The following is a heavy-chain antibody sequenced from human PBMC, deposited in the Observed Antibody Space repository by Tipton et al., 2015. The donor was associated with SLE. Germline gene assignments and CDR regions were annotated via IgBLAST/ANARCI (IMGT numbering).Heavy chain of an antibody. J-gene: IGHJ4*02. CDR3: AKDRPYSSSWYPFDY. V-gene: IGHV3-30-3*01. D-gene: IGHD6-13*01. CDR2: ISYDGSNK. CDR1: GFTFSSYA. Sequence: SLRLSCAASGFTFSSYAMHWVRQAPGKGLEWVAVISYDGSNKYYADSVKGRFTISRDNSKNTLYLQMNSLRAEDTAVYYCAKDRPYSSSWYPFDYWGQGTLVTVSS.